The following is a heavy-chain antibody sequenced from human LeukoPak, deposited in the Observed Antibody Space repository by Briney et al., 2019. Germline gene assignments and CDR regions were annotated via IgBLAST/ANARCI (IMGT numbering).Heavy chain of an antibody. D-gene: IGHD1-26*01. Sequence: ASVKVSCKASGYGFTTFGSTWVRQAPGQGLEGMGWISAYNGNTNYAQKLQGRVTMTTDTSTSTAYMELRSLRSDDTAIYYCARGIDSGSPPLGTFEIWGQGTMVTVSS. V-gene: IGHV1-18*01. CDR1: GYGFTTFG. CDR2: ISAYNGNT. CDR3: ARGIDSGSPPLGTFEI. J-gene: IGHJ3*02.